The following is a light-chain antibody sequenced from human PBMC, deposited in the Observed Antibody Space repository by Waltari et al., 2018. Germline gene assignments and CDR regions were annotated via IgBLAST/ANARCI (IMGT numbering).Light chain of an antibody. CDR2: KDN. CDR3: LSADGSGTYWV. CDR1: ALPNQS. Sequence: SYDLTQPPSVSVYPGQTARITCSGSALPNQSAYWYQQKPGQAPILVIYKDNERPPWIPDRFSVSSSGTTVTLTINGVQAEDEADYHCLSADGSGTYWVFGGGTKLAVL. V-gene: IGLV3-25*03. J-gene: IGLJ3*02.